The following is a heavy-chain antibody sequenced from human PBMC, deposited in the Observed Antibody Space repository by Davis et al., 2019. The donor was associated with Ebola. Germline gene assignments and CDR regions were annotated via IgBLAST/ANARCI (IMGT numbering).Heavy chain of an antibody. J-gene: IGHJ4*02. D-gene: IGHD4-17*01. CDR3: AKRLMTGVTTLEY. Sequence: GESLKISCAVSGLTFSSYGMSWVRQAPGKGLEWVSAISSSGSLTYYADSVKGRFTSSRDNFQNRLFLQMNSLRAEDTAVYYCAKRLMTGVTTLEYWGQGTLVTVSS. V-gene: IGHV3-23*01. CDR1: GLTFSSYG. CDR2: ISSSGSLT.